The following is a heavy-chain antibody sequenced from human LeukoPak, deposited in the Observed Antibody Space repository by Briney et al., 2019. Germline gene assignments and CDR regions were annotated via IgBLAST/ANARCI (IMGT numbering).Heavy chain of an antibody. CDR1: GGSISSSSYY. CDR2: IYYSGST. D-gene: IGHD3-9*01. Sequence: PSETLSLTCTVSGGSISSSSYYWGWIRQPPGKGLEWIGSIYYSGSTYYNPSLKSRVTISVDTSKNQFSLKLSSVTAADTAVYCCARSNYDILTGYYPFDYWGQGTLVTVSS. CDR3: ARSNYDILTGYYPFDY. V-gene: IGHV4-39*01. J-gene: IGHJ4*02.